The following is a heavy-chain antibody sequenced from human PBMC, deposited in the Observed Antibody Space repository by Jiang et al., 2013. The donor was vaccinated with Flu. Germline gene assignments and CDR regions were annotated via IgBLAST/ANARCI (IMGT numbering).Heavy chain of an antibody. CDR2: ISSSSSYI. D-gene: IGHD3-22*01. CDR3: ARAAYYYDSSGYYEGYFDY. V-gene: IGHV3-21*01. Sequence: VQLLESGGGLVKPGGSLRLSCAASGFTFSSYSMNWVRQAPGKGLEWVSSISSSSSYIYYADSVKGRFTISRDNAKNSLYLQMNSLRAEDTAVYYCARAAYYYDSSGYYEGYFDYWGQGTLVTVSS. J-gene: IGHJ4*02. CDR1: GFTFSSYS.